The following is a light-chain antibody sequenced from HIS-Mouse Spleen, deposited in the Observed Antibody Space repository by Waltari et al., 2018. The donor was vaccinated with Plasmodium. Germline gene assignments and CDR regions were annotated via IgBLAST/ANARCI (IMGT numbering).Light chain of an antibody. CDR2: GAS. CDR1: QSVSSN. V-gene: IGKV3-15*01. Sequence: EIVMTQSPATLSVSPGERDTPSCRASQSVSSNLAWYQQKPGQAPRLRIYGASTRATGIPARFSGSGSGTEFTLTISSLQSEDFAVYYCQQYNNWSFTFGPGTKVDIK. J-gene: IGKJ3*01. CDR3: QQYNNWSFT.